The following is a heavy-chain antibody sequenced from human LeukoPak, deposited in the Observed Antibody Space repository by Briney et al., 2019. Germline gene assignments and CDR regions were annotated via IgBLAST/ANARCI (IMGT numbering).Heavy chain of an antibody. V-gene: IGHV4/OR15-8*02. CDR2: THRSGDT. D-gene: IGHD3-10*01. Sequence: SETLSLTCAVYGVSISSDNWWTWVRQPPGKGLEWIGETHRSGDTKYNPSLNVRVTISMDNSKNQLSLNLISATAADTAIYFCATRHHSRTYMVPLDSWGQGTLVTVSS. CDR1: GVSISSDNW. J-gene: IGHJ4*02. CDR3: ATRHHSRTYMVPLDS.